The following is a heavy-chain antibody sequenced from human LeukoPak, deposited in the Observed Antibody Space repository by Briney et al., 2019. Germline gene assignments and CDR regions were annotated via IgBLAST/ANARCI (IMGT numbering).Heavy chain of an antibody. CDR1: GGSISSGDYY. J-gene: IGHJ6*03. D-gene: IGHD2-2*02. CDR2: IYYSGST. CDR3: ASIVVVPAAIQSYYYYYMDV. V-gene: IGHV4-30-4*08. Sequence: PSQTLSLTCTVSGGSISSGDYYWSWIRQPPGKGLEWIGYIYYSGSTYYNPSLKSRVTLSVDTSKNQFSLKLSSVTAADTAVYYCASIVVVPAAIQSYYYYYMDVWGKGTTVTVSS.